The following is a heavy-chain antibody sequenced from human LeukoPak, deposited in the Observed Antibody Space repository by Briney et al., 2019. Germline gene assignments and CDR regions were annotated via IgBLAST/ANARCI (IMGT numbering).Heavy chain of an antibody. D-gene: IGHD3-22*01. Sequence: GGSLRLSCAASGFTFSSYGMHWVRQAPGKGQKWVAAIWYDGSNKYYANSVKGRFTISRDNSKNALYLQMNSLRAEDTAVYYCARGLNYYDSSGYLLFFDYWGQGTLVTVST. CDR1: GFTFSSYG. V-gene: IGHV3-33*01. CDR3: ARGLNYYDSSGYLLFFDY. J-gene: IGHJ4*02. CDR2: IWYDGSNK.